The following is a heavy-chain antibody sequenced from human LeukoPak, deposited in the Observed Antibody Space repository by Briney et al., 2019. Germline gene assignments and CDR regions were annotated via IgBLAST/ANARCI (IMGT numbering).Heavy chain of an antibody. V-gene: IGHV3-21*01. D-gene: IGHD6-19*01. Sequence: PGGSLRLSCAASGFTFSNAWMSWVRQAPGKGLEWVSSISSSSSYIYYADSVKGRFTISRDNAKNSLYLQMNSLRAEDTAVYYCARDFRGTVAEDYWGQGTLVTVSS. J-gene: IGHJ4*02. CDR1: GFTFSNAW. CDR2: ISSSSSYI. CDR3: ARDFRGTVAEDY.